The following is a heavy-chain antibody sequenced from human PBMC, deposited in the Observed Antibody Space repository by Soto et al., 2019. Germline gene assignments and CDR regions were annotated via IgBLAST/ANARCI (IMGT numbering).Heavy chain of an antibody. D-gene: IGHD6-6*01. CDR3: ASVPVAARPYYYYGMDV. CDR2: IIPIFGTA. V-gene: IGHV1-69*13. Sequence: ASVKVSCKASGGTFISYAISWVRQAPGQGLEWMGGIIPIFGTANYAQKFQGRVTITADESTSTAYMELSSLRSEDTAVYYCASVPVAARPYYYYGMDVWGQGTAVTVSS. J-gene: IGHJ6*02. CDR1: GGTFISYA.